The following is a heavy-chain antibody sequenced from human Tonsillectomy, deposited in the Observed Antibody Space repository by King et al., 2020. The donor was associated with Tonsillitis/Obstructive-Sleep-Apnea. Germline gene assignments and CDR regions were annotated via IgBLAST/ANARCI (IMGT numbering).Heavy chain of an antibody. Sequence: QLVQSGGGLVKPGGSLRLSCAASGFTFSDSYMTWIRQAPGKGLEWISYIRSSSSYTNYADSVKGRLPISRDNAKNSLYLQMNSLRAEDTAVYYCARPYSSGWYFIDYWGQGTLVTVSS. J-gene: IGHJ4*02. V-gene: IGHV3-11*05. CDR2: IRSSSSYT. D-gene: IGHD6-19*01. CDR3: ARPYSSGWYFIDY. CDR1: GFTFSDSY.